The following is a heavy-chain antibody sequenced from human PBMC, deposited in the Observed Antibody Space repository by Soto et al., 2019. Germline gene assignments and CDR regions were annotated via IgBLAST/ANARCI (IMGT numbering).Heavy chain of an antibody. Sequence: ASVKVSCKASGYTFTSYGISWVRQAPGQGLEWMGWISAYNGNTNYAQKLQGRVTMTTDTSTSTAYMELRSLRSDDTAVYYCAREAPIAARPGAFDIWGQGTMVTVSS. D-gene: IGHD6-6*01. CDR2: ISAYNGNT. CDR1: GYTFTSYG. V-gene: IGHV1-18*01. J-gene: IGHJ3*02. CDR3: AREAPIAARPGAFDI.